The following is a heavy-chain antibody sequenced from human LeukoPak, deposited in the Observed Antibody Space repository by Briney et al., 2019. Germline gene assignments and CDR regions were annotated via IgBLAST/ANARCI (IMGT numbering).Heavy chain of an antibody. Sequence: SETLSLTCAVSGYSISSGYYWGWLRQPPGKGLEWIGIIYHSGSTYYNPSLKSRVTISVDTTKNQFSLKLSSVTAADTAVYYCARTRTTTRYNWFDPWGQGTLVTVSP. J-gene: IGHJ5*02. CDR1: GYSISSGYY. CDR3: ARTRTTTRYNWFDP. CDR2: IYHSGST. D-gene: IGHD1-26*01. V-gene: IGHV4-38-2*01.